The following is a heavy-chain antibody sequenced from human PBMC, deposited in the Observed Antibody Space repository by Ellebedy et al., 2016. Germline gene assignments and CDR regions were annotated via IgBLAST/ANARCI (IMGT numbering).Heavy chain of an antibody. J-gene: IGHJ3*01. CDR1: GYTYANYW. D-gene: IGHD3-22*01. CDR3: ARLPTMIRPSDNSIDAFDV. CDR2: VDPSDSNT. V-gene: IGHV5-10-1*01. Sequence: GESLKISCKGSGYTYANYWINWVRQLPGKGLEWMGKVDPSDSNTKYSPSFEGHVNISVDMSINTAYLQWSSLEASDTAIYFCARLPTMIRPSDNSIDAFDVWGQGTVITASS.